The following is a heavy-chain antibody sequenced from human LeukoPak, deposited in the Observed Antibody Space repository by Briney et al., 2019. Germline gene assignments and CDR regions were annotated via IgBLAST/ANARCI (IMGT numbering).Heavy chain of an antibody. CDR2: IKKDGSEK. Sequence: GGSLTLSCAASEFTFSDHWMTWVRQAPGKGLEWVADIKKDGSEKNQVDSVEGRFTISRDNAKNSLFLQMNSLRAEDTAVYYCARGVEIRMGAVAMDYWGQGTLVTVSS. CDR1: EFTFSDHW. D-gene: IGHD6-19*01. V-gene: IGHV3-7*01. J-gene: IGHJ4*02. CDR3: ARGVEIRMGAVAMDY.